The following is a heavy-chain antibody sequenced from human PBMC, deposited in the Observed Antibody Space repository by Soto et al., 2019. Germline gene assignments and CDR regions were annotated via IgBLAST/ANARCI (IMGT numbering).Heavy chain of an antibody. Sequence: ASVKVSCKASGYTFTSYDINWVRQATGQGLEWMGWMNPNSGNTGYAQKFQGRVTMTRNTSISTAYMELSSLRSEDTAVYYCARTPGIAAARYYYGMDVWGQGTTVTVSS. D-gene: IGHD6-13*01. V-gene: IGHV1-8*01. J-gene: IGHJ6*02. CDR3: ARTPGIAAARYYYGMDV. CDR1: GYTFTSYD. CDR2: MNPNSGNT.